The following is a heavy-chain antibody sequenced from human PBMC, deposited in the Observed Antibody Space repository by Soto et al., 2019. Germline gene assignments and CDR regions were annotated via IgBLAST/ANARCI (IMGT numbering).Heavy chain of an antibody. CDR3: AREVRVRGFAFDI. CDR2: ITGSGDNT. CDR1: GFTVNSYA. V-gene: IGHV3-23*01. D-gene: IGHD3-3*01. Sequence: GGSLRLSCAASGFTVNSYAMAWVRQAPGKGLEWVSVITGSGDNTFYADSVKGRFTISRDNSKNMLYLQMNSLRVEDTAVYYCAREVRVRGFAFDIWGQGTMVTVSS. J-gene: IGHJ3*02.